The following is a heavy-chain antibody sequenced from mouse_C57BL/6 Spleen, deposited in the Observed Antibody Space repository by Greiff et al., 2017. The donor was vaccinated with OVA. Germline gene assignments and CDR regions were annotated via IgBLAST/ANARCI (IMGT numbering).Heavy chain of an antibody. CDR3: VKAVVSSFDY. Sequence: EVMLVESGGGLVQPGASLRLSCAASGFTFTDYYMSWVRQPPGTAPEWLALLRNKANGYTTEYTASVKGRFTISRDNSQNILYLQMNTLRAEDSATYYCVKAVVSSFDYWGQGTTLTVSS. J-gene: IGHJ2*01. CDR2: LRNKANGYTT. V-gene: IGHV7-4*01. CDR1: GFTFTDYY. D-gene: IGHD1-1*01.